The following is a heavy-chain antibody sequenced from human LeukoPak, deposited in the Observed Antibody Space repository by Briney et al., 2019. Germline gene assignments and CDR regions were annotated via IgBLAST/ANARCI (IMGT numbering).Heavy chain of an antibody. CDR1: GFTFSSYA. CDR3: ARSFDI. J-gene: IGHJ3*02. V-gene: IGHV3-30-3*01. Sequence: GWSLRLSCAASGFTFSSYAMHWVRQAPGKGLEWVAVISYDGSNKYYADSVKGRFTISRDNTKNSLYLQMNSLRAEDTAVYYCARSFDIWGQGTMVTVSS. CDR2: ISYDGSNK.